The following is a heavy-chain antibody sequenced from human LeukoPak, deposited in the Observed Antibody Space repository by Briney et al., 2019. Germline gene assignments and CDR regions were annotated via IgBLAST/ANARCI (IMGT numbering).Heavy chain of an antibody. J-gene: IGHJ4*02. V-gene: IGHV3-33*01. CDR3: ATFDY. CDR2: IWYDGSDK. Sequence: GGSLRLSCAASGFTFSSYGIHRVRQAPGKGLEWVAVIWYDGSDKYYADSVKGRFTISRDNSKNTLYLQMNSLRVEDTAVYYCATFDYWGRGTLVTVSS. CDR1: GFTFSSYG.